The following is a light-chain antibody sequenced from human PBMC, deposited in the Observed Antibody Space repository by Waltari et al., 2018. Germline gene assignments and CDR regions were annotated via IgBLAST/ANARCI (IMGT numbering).Light chain of an antibody. CDR1: RSIRTW. CDR2: KAS. V-gene: IGKV1-5*03. J-gene: IGKJ2*01. Sequence: DIQMTQSPSTLSASLGDRVTLTCRASRSIRTWLAFYQQKLGKATKLLIYKASTLEGGVPSRFSGSGSETEFTLTITSLQPDDFATYYCQQDYTYPYTFGQGTKLEIK. CDR3: QQDYTYPYT.